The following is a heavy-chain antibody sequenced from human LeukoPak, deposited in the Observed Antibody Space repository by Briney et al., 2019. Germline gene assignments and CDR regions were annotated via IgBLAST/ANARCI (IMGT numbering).Heavy chain of an antibody. V-gene: IGHV4-30-4*01. J-gene: IGHJ5*02. D-gene: IGHD2-2*01. CDR3: ARRTVIVVVPAAIGWFDP. CDR2: IYYSGST. CDR1: GGSISSGDYY. Sequence: SQTLSLTCTVSGGSISSGDYYWSWIRQPPGKGLEWIGYIYYSGSTHYNPSLKSRVTISVDTSKNQFSLKLSSVTAADTAVYYCARRTVIVVVPAAIGWFDPWGQGTLVTVSP.